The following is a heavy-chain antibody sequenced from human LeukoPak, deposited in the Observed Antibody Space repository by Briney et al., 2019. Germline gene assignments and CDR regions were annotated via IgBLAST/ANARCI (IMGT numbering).Heavy chain of an antibody. V-gene: IGHV1-18*01. D-gene: IGHD3-22*01. Sequence: RSSVKVSFKSCGYIFPNYGIPWVRQAGCRGLDGVGWISSYHGSTNYAQNLQGRVPMTTDTSTTTAYMELRSLRSDDTALCCCARGGYYYDTSDRPFDYWGQGTLVTVSS. J-gene: IGHJ4*02. CDR3: ARGGYYYDTSDRPFDY. CDR1: GYIFPNYG. CDR2: ISSYHGST.